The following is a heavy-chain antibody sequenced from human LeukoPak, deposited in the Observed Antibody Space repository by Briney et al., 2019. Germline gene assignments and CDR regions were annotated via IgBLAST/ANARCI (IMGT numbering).Heavy chain of an antibody. Sequence: SSVQVSCKGSGGRFIRCVIRGVGQAPGQGLEWMGGRIPFFGTANFAQEFQGRVTITREESTRPVYMELGRLRSHGKAGDYCARERRRYCSGGSCYIFVYWGQGTLVSVSS. CDR1: GGRFIRCV. CDR2: RIPFFGTA. D-gene: IGHD2-15*01. CDR3: ARERRRYCSGGSCYIFVY. V-gene: IGHV1-69*05. J-gene: IGHJ4*02.